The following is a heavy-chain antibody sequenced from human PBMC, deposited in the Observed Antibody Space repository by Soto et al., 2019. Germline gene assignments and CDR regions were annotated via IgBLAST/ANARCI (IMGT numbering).Heavy chain of an antibody. CDR3: ARDLAFRDGNISHLDY. CDR1: GGTFSSHV. J-gene: IGHJ4*02. CDR2: IMPIIGTA. V-gene: IGHV1-69*01. Sequence: QVQLVQSGAEVKKPGSSVKVSCNASGGTFSSHVFNWVRQAPGQGLEWMGGIMPIIGTANYAQKFQGRVTITADESTSTAYMELSSLRSEATAVYYCARDLAFRDGNISHLDYWGQGTLVTVSS. D-gene: IGHD3-3*02.